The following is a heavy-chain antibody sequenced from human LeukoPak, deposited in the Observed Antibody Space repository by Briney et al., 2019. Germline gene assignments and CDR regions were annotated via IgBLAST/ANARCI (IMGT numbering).Heavy chain of an antibody. CDR1: GFTFSSYG. V-gene: IGHV3-33*08. Sequence: GGSLRLSCAASGFTFSSYGMHWVRQAPGKGLEWVAVIWYGGSNKYYADSVKGRFTISRDNSKNTLYLQMNSLRAEDTAVYYCARSYDFWSGPLTGIFDYWGQGTLVTVSS. J-gene: IGHJ4*02. D-gene: IGHD3-3*01. CDR2: IWYGGSNK. CDR3: ARSYDFWSGPLTGIFDY.